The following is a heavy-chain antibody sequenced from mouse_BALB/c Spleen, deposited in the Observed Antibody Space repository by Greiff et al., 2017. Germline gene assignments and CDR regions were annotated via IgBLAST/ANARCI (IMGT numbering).Heavy chain of an antibody. Sequence: EVQVVESGGGLVQPGGSRKLSCAASGFTFSSFGMHWVRQAPEKGLEWVAYISSGSSTIYYADTVKGRFTISRDNPKNTLFLQMTSLRSEDTAMYYCARKPLLFYAMDVWGQGTSVTVSS. CDR2: ISSGSSTI. CDR3: ARKPLLFYAMDV. V-gene: IGHV5-17*02. CDR1: GFTFSSFG. D-gene: IGHD1-1*01. J-gene: IGHJ4*01.